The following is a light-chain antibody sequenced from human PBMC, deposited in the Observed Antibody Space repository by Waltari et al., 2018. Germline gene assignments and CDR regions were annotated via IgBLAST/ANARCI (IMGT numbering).Light chain of an antibody. CDR2: GVS. V-gene: IGLV2-14*01. CDR1: SSDVGGYNY. J-gene: IGLJ2*01. Sequence: QSAPTQPPSVSGSPGQSVTISCTGTSSDVGGYNYVSWYQQHPGKAPKLMIYGVSNRPSGVSDLFSGSKSGNTASLTISGLQAEDEADYYCCSYTTSSTFLFGGGTRLTVL. CDR3: CSYTTSSTFL.